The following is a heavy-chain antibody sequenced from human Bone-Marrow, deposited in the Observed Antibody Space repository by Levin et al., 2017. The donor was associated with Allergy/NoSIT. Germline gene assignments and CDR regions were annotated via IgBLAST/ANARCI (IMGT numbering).Heavy chain of an antibody. CDR1: GLTLSTYA. Sequence: GESLKISCAASGLTLSTYAMSWVRQAPGKGLEWVSAISRSGGSTYYADSVKGRLTISRDNSRNTLYLQMNSLRAEDTAVYYCAKGGENGGTYYFDYWGQGTLVIVSS. CDR2: ISRSGGST. V-gene: IGHV3-23*01. D-gene: IGHD2-8*01. J-gene: IGHJ4*02. CDR3: AKGGENGGTYYFDY.